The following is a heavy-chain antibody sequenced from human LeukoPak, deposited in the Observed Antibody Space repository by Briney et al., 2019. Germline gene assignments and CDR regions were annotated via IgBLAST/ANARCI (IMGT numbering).Heavy chain of an antibody. CDR1: GYSISSGYY. J-gene: IGHJ5*02. Sequence: PSETLSLTCTVSGYSISSGYYWGWIRQPPGKGLEWIGSIYHSGSTYYNPSLKSRVTISVDTSKNQFSLKLSSVTAADTAVYYCARDRGLLPAQYNWFDPWGRGTLVTVSS. CDR2: IYHSGST. CDR3: ARDRGLLPAQYNWFDP. V-gene: IGHV4-38-2*02. D-gene: IGHD3-22*01.